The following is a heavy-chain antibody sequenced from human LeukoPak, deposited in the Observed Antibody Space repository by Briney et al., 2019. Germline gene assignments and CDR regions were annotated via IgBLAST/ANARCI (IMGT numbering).Heavy chain of an antibody. CDR2: ISSNGGST. CDR1: GFTFSSYA. CDR3: ARVGYCSSTSCYNYFDY. Sequence: PGGSLRLSCAASGFTFSSYAMHWVRQAPGKGLEYVSDISSNGGSTYYANSVKGRFTISRDNSKNTLYLQMGSLRAEDMAVYHCARVGYCSSTSCYNYFDYWGQGTLVTVSS. D-gene: IGHD2-2*02. J-gene: IGHJ4*02. V-gene: IGHV3-64*01.